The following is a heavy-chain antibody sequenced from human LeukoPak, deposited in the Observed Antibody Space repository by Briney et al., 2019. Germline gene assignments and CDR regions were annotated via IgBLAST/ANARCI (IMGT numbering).Heavy chain of an antibody. Sequence: SGGSLRLSCADSGFSFSTYGMNWVRQAPGKGLEWVSSISSSSSYIYYADSVKGRFTISRDNAKNSLYLQMNSLRAEDTAVYYCARVFQYYGDYSSPHWGQGTLVTVSS. J-gene: IGHJ4*02. V-gene: IGHV3-21*01. CDR1: GFSFSTYG. CDR3: ARVFQYYGDYSSPH. D-gene: IGHD4-17*01. CDR2: ISSSSSYI.